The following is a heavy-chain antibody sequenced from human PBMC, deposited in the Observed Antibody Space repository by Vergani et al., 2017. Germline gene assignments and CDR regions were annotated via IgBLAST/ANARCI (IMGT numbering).Heavy chain of an antibody. CDR2: ISGSGGGT. CDR1: GFTFSSYA. J-gene: IGHJ6*03. CDR3: AKDIFHNRGGVYYYYYMDV. Sequence: EVQLLESGGGLVQPGGSLRLSCAASGFTFSSYAMSWVRQAPGKGLEWVSAISGSGGGTYYADSVKGRFTISRDNSKNTLYLQMNSLRAEDTAVYYCAKDIFHNRGGVYYYYYMDVWGKGTTVTVSS. D-gene: IGHD1-14*01. V-gene: IGHV3-23*01.